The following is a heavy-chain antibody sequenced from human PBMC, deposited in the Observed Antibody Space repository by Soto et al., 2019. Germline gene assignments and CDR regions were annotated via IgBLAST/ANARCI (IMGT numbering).Heavy chain of an antibody. CDR1: GYTFSSYV. CDR2: ISPYNGNT. V-gene: IGHV1-18*04. CDR3: AREGGVWGSFRYFDY. D-gene: IGHD3-16*02. Sequence: QVQLVQSGVEVQKPGASVKVSCKASGYTFSSYVINWLRQAPGQGLEWMGWISPYNGNTNYGQNLQGRVTMTTDTSTSIVDMELRSLRSDDTAVYYCAREGGVWGSFRYFDYWGQGTVVTVSP. J-gene: IGHJ4*02.